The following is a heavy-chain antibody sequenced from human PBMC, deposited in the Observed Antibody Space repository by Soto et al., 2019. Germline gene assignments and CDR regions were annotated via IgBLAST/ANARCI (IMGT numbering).Heavy chain of an antibody. J-gene: IGHJ4*02. CDR3: ATVLLVSVALHSFDY. D-gene: IGHD2-2*01. Sequence: SETLSLTCTVSGGSIGNADYYWSWVRQPPGKGREWIGHIYYSGSTYYNPSLKSRVTISLDTSKNQYSLKMSSVTAADTAVYYCATVLLVSVALHSFDYWGQGTLVTVSS. CDR2: IYYSGST. CDR1: GGSIGNADYY. V-gene: IGHV4-30-4*01.